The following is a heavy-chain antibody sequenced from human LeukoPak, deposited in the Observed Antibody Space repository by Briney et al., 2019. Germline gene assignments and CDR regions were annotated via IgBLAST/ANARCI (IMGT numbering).Heavy chain of an antibody. CDR3: AKGAIAVAGSGYYFDY. J-gene: IGHJ4*02. Sequence: GGSLRLSCAASGFTFSSYAMSWVRQAPGKGLEWVSAISGSGGSTYYADSVKGRFTISRDNSKNTLYLQMHSPRAEDTAVYYCAKGAIAVAGSGYYFDYWGQGTLVTVSS. CDR1: GFTFSSYA. CDR2: ISGSGGST. V-gene: IGHV3-23*01. D-gene: IGHD6-19*01.